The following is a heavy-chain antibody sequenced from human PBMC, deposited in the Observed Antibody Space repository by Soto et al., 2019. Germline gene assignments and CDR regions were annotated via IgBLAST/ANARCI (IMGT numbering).Heavy chain of an antibody. CDR2: ISACNGNT. CDR1: GYTFTSYG. D-gene: IGHD6-13*01. CDR3: ARDSPIAAAGRPNWFDP. Sequence: GASVKVSCKASGYTFTSYGISWVRQAPGQGLEWMGWISACNGNTNYAQKLQGRVTMTTDTSTSTAYMELRSLRSDDTAVYYCARDSPIAAAGRPNWFDPWGQGTLVTVSS. V-gene: IGHV1-18*01. J-gene: IGHJ5*02.